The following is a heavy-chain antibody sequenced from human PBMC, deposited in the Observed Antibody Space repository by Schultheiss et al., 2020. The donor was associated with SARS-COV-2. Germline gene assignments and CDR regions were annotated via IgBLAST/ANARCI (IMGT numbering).Heavy chain of an antibody. V-gene: IGHV1-2*02. D-gene: IGHD2-2*01. CDR2: INPNSGGT. CDR1: GYTFTGYY. J-gene: IGHJ4*02. CDR3: ARSDQLLFSDY. Sequence: GESLKISCKASGYTFTGYYMHWVRQAPGQGLEWMGWINPNSGGTNYAQKFQGRVTMTRDTSISTAYMELSRLRSDDTAVYYCARSDQLLFSDYWGQGTLVTVSS.